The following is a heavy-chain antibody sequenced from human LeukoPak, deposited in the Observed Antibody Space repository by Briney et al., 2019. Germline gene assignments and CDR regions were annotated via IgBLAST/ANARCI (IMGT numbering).Heavy chain of an antibody. CDR2: ISGSDGST. V-gene: IGHV3-23*01. J-gene: IGHJ3*02. D-gene: IGHD6-6*01. CDR3: AREVAASRYAFDI. CDR1: GFTFSSYA. Sequence: PSGGSLRLSCAASGFTFSSYAMSWVRQAPGKGLEWVSAISGSDGSTYYADSVKGRFTISRDNSKNTLYLQMNSLRAEDTAVYYCAREVAASRYAFDIWGQGTMVTVSS.